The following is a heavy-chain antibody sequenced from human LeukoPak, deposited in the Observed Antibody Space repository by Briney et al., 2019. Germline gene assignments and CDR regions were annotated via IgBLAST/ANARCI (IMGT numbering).Heavy chain of an antibody. CDR1: RGTFSNYV. Sequence: SVKVSCKAVRGTFSNYVISWVRQAPGQGLEWMGRIIPIFDEAIYAQKFRDRVIITADKSTSTAYMELSNLRSEDTAVYYCARGGGGGTTGTMTYDIWGQGTMVTVSS. CDR3: ARGGGGGTTGTMTYDI. J-gene: IGHJ3*02. CDR2: IIPIFDEA. D-gene: IGHD1-1*01. V-gene: IGHV1-69*04.